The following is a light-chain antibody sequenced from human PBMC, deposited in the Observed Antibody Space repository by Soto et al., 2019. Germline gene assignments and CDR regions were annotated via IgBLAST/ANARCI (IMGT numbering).Light chain of an antibody. CDR1: QDIKKW. CDR2: AAS. CDR3: HQASSFPYP. Sequence: DIQMTQSPSSVSASVGDTINITCRASQDIKKWLAWYQQKPGKAPKVLIYAASNLESGVSSRFSGSGAGTEFSLTISSLQTEDFATYFCHQASSFPYPFGPGTKVDI. J-gene: IGKJ3*01. V-gene: IGKV1-12*01.